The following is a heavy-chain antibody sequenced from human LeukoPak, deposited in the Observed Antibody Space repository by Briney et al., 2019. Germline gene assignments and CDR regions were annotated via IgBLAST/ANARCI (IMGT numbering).Heavy chain of an antibody. V-gene: IGHV4-59*01. J-gene: IGHJ4*02. D-gene: IGHD3-10*01. CDR3: ARMKKDYYGPGSFDY. CDR1: GGSISSYY. CDR2: IYYSGST. Sequence: SETLSLTCTVSGGSISSYYWSWIRQPPGRGLEWIGYIYYSGSTNYNPSLKSRVTISLDTSKNQFSLKLSSVTAADTAVYYCARMKKDYYGPGSFDYWGQGTLVTVSS.